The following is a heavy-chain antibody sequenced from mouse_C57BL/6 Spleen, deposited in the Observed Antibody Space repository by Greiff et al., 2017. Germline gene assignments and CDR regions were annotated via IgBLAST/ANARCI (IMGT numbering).Heavy chain of an antibody. CDR3: ARRDYGPWFAY. Sequence: DVKLQESGPELVKPGASVKIPCKASGYTFTDYNMDWVKQSHGKSLEWIGDINPNNGGTIYNQKFKGKATLTVDKSSSTAYMELRSLTSEDTAVYYCARRDYGPWFAYWGQGTLVTVSA. CDR2: INPNNGGT. J-gene: IGHJ3*01. CDR1: GYTFTDYN. V-gene: IGHV1-18*01. D-gene: IGHD1-1*01.